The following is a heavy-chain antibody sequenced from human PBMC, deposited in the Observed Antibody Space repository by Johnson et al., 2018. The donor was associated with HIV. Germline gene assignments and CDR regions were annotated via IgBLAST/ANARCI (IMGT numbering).Heavy chain of an antibody. CDR3: ARAYTYGAFDI. D-gene: IGHD5-18*01. Sequence: VQLVESGGGLVQPGRSLRLSCAASGFRFDDYAMHWVRQAPGKGLGWVSGISWNSGSIGYVDSVKGRFTISRDNAKNSLYLQMNSLRPEDTALYYCARAYTYGAFDIWGQGTMVTVSS. CDR2: ISWNSGSI. CDR1: GFRFDDYA. J-gene: IGHJ3*02. V-gene: IGHV3-9*01.